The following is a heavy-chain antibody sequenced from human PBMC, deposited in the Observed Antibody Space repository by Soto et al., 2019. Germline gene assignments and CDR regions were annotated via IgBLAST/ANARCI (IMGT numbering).Heavy chain of an antibody. D-gene: IGHD6-13*01. J-gene: IGHJ6*02. CDR2: INSDGSST. CDR1: GFTFSSYW. Sequence: AGGSLRLSCAASGFTFSSYWMRWVRQAPGKGLVWVSRINSDGSSTSYADSVKGRFTISRDNAKNTLYLQMNSLRAEDTAVYYCARDLPGIAAAGNYYYYGMDVWGQGTTVTVSS. V-gene: IGHV3-74*01. CDR3: ARDLPGIAAAGNYYYYGMDV.